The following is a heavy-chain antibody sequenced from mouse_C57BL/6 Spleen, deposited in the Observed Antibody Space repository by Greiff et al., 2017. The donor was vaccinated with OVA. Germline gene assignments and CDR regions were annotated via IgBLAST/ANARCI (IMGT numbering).Heavy chain of an antibody. D-gene: IGHD2-5*01. CDR3: ARMTIVTTSYFDY. J-gene: IGHJ2*01. CDR2: IYPGDGDT. CDR1: GYAFSSYW. V-gene: IGHV1-80*01. Sequence: VQLQQSGAELVKPGASVKISCKASGYAFSSYWMNWVKQRPGKGLEWIGQIYPGDGDTNYNGKFKGKATLTADKSSSTAYMQLSSLTSEDSAVYFCARMTIVTTSYFDYWGQGTTLTVSS.